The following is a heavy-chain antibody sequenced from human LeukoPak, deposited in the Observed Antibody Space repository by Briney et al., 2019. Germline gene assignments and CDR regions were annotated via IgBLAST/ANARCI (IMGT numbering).Heavy chain of an antibody. CDR1: GFTVSSNY. V-gene: IGHV3-53*01. CDR3: ARDRSPGNFDY. Sequence: GGSLRLSCAASGFTVSSNYMSWVRQAPGKGLEWVSVIYSGGSTYYADSVKGRFTISRDNAKNSLYLQMNSLRAEDTAVYYCARDRSPGNFDYWGQGTLVTVSS. CDR2: IYSGGST. J-gene: IGHJ4*02. D-gene: IGHD3-10*01.